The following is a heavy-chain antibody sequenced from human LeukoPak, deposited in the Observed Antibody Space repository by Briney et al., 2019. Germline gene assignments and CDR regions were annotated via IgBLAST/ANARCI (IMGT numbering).Heavy chain of an antibody. Sequence: GGSLRLSCAASGFTFSSYAMHWVRQAPGKGLEWVAVISYDGSNKYYADSVKGRFTISRDNSKNTLYLQMNSLRAEDAAVYYCARDQTFWELSTSYYYGMDVWGQGTTVTVSS. V-gene: IGHV3-30-3*01. CDR3: ARDQTFWELSTSYYYGMDV. CDR1: GFTFSSYA. CDR2: ISYDGSNK. D-gene: IGHD1-26*01. J-gene: IGHJ6*02.